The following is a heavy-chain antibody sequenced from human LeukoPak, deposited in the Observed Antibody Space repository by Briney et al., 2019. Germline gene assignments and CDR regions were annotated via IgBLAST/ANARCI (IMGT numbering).Heavy chain of an antibody. CDR3: AREGIAYGDYVEYYYMDV. D-gene: IGHD4-17*01. CDR1: GYTFTSYD. V-gene: IGHV1-8*03. Sequence: ASVKVSCKASGYTFTSYDINWVRQATGQGLEWMGWMNPNSGNTGYAQKFQGRVTITRNTSISTAYMELSSLRSEDTAVYYCAREGIAYGDYVEYYYMDVWGKGTTVTVSS. J-gene: IGHJ6*03. CDR2: MNPNSGNT.